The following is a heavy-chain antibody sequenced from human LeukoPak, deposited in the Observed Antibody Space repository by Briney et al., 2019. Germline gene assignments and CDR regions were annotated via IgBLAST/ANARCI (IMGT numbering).Heavy chain of an antibody. Sequence: SETLSLTCAVYGGSFSSYYWSWIRQPPGKGLEWIGEINHTGSTKYNPSLKSRVSISVDTSKNQFSLRLTSVTAADTAVYQCARVGYPTQRRVLSTVTIPTAGAFDIWGQGTLVTVSS. CDR2: INHTGST. CDR3: ARVGYPTQRRVLSTVTIPTAGAFDI. D-gene: IGHD4-17*01. CDR1: GGSFSSYY. V-gene: IGHV4-34*01. J-gene: IGHJ3*02.